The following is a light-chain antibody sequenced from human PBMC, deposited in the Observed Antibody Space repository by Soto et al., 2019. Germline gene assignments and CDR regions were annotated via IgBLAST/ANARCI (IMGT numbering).Light chain of an antibody. Sequence: QSVLTQSPSASASLGASVKLTCTLSSGHSSYAIAWHQQQPENGPRYLMKLDSDGSHTKGDAIPGRFSGSSSGAERYLTISSLQSEDEADYYCQTWGTGIHVVFGGGTKLTVL. J-gene: IGLJ2*01. CDR1: SGHSSYA. CDR3: QTWGTGIHVV. CDR2: LDSDGSH. V-gene: IGLV4-69*01.